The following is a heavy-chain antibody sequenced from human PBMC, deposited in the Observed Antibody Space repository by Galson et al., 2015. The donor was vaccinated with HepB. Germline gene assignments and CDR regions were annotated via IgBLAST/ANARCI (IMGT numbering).Heavy chain of an antibody. V-gene: IGHV2-5*02. CDR3: AHRPPFPFPYYDFWSGRRDWFDP. J-gene: IGHJ5*02. CDR2: IYWDDDK. CDR1: GFSLSTSGVG. Sequence: PALVKPTQTLTLTCTFSGFSLSTSGVGVGWIRQPPGKALEWLALIYWDDDKRYSPSLKSRLTITKDTSKNQVVLTMTNMDPVDTATYYCAHRPPFPFPYYDFWSGRRDWFDPWGQGTLVTVSS. D-gene: IGHD3-3*01.